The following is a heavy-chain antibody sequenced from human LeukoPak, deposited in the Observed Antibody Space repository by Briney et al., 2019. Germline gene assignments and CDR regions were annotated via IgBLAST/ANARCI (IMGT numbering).Heavy chain of an antibody. CDR3: ARGRQLANYYYYYYGMDV. Sequence: SETLSLTCAVYGGSFSGYYWSWIRQPPGKGLEWIGEINHSGSTNYNPSLKSRVTISVDTSKNQFSLKLSSVTAADTAVYYCARGRQLANYYYYYYGMDVWGQGTTVTVSS. CDR1: GGSFSGYY. CDR2: INHSGST. J-gene: IGHJ6*02. D-gene: IGHD6-13*01. V-gene: IGHV4-34*01.